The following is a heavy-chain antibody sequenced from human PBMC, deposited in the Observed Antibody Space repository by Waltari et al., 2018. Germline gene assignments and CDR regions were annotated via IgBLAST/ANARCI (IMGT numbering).Heavy chain of an antibody. Sequence: EERLVESGGGLVKPGGSLRLSCVASGFRFSDYDMNWVRQAPGTGLEGLLSMGGTNSNIFYAESVRGRFTVSRDNSKNSLYLEMSNVRAEDTGLYYCTRDLYGSGGDWFDPWGQGTLVTVSS. CDR2: MGGTNSNI. J-gene: IGHJ5*02. CDR3: TRDLYGSGGDWFDP. CDR1: GFRFSDYD. V-gene: IGHV3-21*03. D-gene: IGHD3-10*01.